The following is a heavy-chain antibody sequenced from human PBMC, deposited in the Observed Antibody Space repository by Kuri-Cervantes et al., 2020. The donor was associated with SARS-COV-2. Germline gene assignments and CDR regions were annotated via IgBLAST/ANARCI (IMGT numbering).Heavy chain of an antibody. Sequence: SETLSLTCTVSGGSISSYYWSWIRQPPGKGLEWIGYIYYSGSTNYNPSLKSRVTISVDTSKNQFSLKLSSVTAADTAVYYCARGMAKALYYFDYWGQGTLVTVSS. CDR3: ARGMAKALYYFDY. J-gene: IGHJ4*02. V-gene: IGHV4-59*01. CDR2: IYYSGST. D-gene: IGHD2-8*01. CDR1: GGSISSYY.